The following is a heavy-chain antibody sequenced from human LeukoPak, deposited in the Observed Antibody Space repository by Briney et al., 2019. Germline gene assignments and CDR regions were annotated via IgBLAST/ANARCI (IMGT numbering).Heavy chain of an antibody. Sequence: GGSLRLSCAASGFTFSSYWMHWIRQPPGKGLVWVSRIKSDGSNIVYADSVKGRFTISRDNAKNTLFLQMNSLRAEDTAVYYCTTDVPYTSGGAILYWGQGTLVTVSS. V-gene: IGHV3-74*01. CDR2: IKSDGSNI. D-gene: IGHD3-16*01. CDR3: TTDVPYTSGGAILY. CDR1: GFTFSSYW. J-gene: IGHJ4*02.